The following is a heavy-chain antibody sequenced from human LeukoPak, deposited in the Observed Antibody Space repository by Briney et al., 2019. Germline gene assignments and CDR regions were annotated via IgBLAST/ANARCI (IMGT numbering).Heavy chain of an antibody. J-gene: IGHJ4*02. V-gene: IGHV3-66*01. CDR1: GFSVRNNY. D-gene: IGHD3/OR15-3a*01. Sequence: GGSLRLSCVVSGFSVRNNYVSWVRQAPGKGLEWVSVIYAGDTIHYADSVKGRFTISRDNSKNTVYLQMNSLSAEDTALYYCATIGTGDYREDSWGQGTLVTVSS. CDR3: ATIGTGDYREDS. CDR2: IYAGDTI.